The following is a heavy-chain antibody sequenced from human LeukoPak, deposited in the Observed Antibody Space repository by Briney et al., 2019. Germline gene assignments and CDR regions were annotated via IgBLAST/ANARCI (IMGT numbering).Heavy chain of an antibody. Sequence: GASVKVSCKASGYTFTGYYMHWVRQAPGQGLEWMGWINPNSGGTNYAQKFQGRATMTRDTSISTAYMELSRLRSDDTAVYYCASWYYGSGSYLNYYYGMDVWGQGTTVTVPS. V-gene: IGHV1-2*02. CDR3: ASWYYGSGSYLNYYYGMDV. J-gene: IGHJ6*02. D-gene: IGHD3-10*01. CDR2: INPNSGGT. CDR1: GYTFTGYY.